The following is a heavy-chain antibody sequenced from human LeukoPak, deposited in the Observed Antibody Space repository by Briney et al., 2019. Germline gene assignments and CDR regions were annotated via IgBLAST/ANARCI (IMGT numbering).Heavy chain of an antibody. CDR2: LTDNGASR. J-gene: IGHJ4*02. Sequence: GGSLRLSCAASGFTFGSYTMSWVRRAPGKGLEWVSSLTDNGASRHYADSVKGRFTISRDNSKNTLYLQMNSLRAEDTAVYYCARDGYYYDSSGYSSKLDYWGQGTLVTVSS. D-gene: IGHD3-22*01. CDR3: ARDGYYYDSSGYSSKLDY. V-gene: IGHV3-23*01. CDR1: GFTFGSYT.